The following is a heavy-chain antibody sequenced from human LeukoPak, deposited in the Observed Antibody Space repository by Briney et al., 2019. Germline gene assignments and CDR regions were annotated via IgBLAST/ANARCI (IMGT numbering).Heavy chain of an antibody. CDR3: ASPGRYYDSSGYGDPFDI. Sequence: SETLSLTCTVSGGSISSYYWSWIRQPPGKGLEWIGYIYYSGSTYYNPSLKSRVTISVDTSKNQFSLKLSSVTAADTAVYYCASPGRYYDSSGYGDPFDIWGQGTMVTVSS. D-gene: IGHD3-22*01. CDR2: IYYSGST. V-gene: IGHV4-59*06. J-gene: IGHJ3*02. CDR1: GGSISSYY.